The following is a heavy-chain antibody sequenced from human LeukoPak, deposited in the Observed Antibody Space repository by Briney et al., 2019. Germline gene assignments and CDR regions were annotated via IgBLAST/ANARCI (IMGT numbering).Heavy chain of an antibody. CDR3: ASDLMGIAYRGAFYY. CDR2: ISSSGSTI. Sequence: GGSLRLSCAASGFTFSDYYMSCIRQAPGKGLEWVSYISSSGSTIYYADSVKGRFTISRDNAKNSLSLQMNSLRAEDTAVYYCASDLMGIAYRGAFYYWGQGTLVTVSS. CDR1: GFTFSDYY. J-gene: IGHJ4*02. D-gene: IGHD6-13*01. V-gene: IGHV3-11*01.